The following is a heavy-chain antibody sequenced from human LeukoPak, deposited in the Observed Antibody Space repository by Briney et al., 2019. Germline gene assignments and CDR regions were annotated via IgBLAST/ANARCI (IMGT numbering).Heavy chain of an antibody. V-gene: IGHV1-2*02. CDR1: GYTFTGYY. Sequence: ASVKVSCKASGYTFTGYYMHWVRQAPGQGLEWMGWINPNSGGTDYAQKFQGRVTMTRDTSISTAYMELSRLRSDDTAVYYCRAVAGSNKIDYWGQGTLVTVSS. D-gene: IGHD6-19*01. J-gene: IGHJ4*02. CDR2: INPNSGGT. CDR3: RAVAGSNKIDY.